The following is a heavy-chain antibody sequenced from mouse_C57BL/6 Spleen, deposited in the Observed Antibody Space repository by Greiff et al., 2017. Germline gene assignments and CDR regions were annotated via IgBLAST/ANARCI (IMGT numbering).Heavy chain of an antibody. CDR3: ARRPRRGYFDV. Sequence: VQLQQSGPELVKPGASVKISCKASGYAFSSSWMNWVKQRPGKGLEWIGRIYPGDGDTNYNGKFKGKATLTADKSSSTAYMQLSSLTSEDSAVYFCARRPRRGYFDVWGTGTTVTVSS. D-gene: IGHD3-1*01. J-gene: IGHJ1*03. CDR2: IYPGDGDT. V-gene: IGHV1-82*01. CDR1: GYAFSSSW.